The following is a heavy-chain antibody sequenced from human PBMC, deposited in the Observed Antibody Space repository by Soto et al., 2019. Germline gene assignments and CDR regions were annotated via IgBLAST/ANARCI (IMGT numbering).Heavy chain of an antibody. CDR2: IKGDGSDA. V-gene: IGHV3-7*03. CDR3: ASAPGTSD. J-gene: IGHJ4*02. CDR1: GFTLSNFY. Sequence: GGSLRLSCAASGFTLSNFYISWVRQAPGKGLEWLGNIKGDGSDAHYVDSVKGRFTISRDNAGNSIYLQMNNLRAEDTAMYYCASAPGTSDWGQGTLVTVSS. D-gene: IGHD6-6*01.